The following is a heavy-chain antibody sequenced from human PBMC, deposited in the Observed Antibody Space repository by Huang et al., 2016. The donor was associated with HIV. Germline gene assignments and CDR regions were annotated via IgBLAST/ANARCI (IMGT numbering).Heavy chain of an antibody. D-gene: IGHD5-12*01. CDR1: GYAFADYF. CDR2: VNPKNGAT. CDR3: TRDGVAPDEEFDY. V-gene: IGHV1-2*02. Sequence: QVQLVQSGAEVKKPGASVKVSCKPSGYAFADYFIHWVRQAPGQGLEWMAWVNPKNGATNYEQKFLGRLTVTGDTSMRTAYMELSGLTSDDTAKYYCTRDGVAPDEEFDYWGQGTVIIVSS. J-gene: IGHJ4*02.